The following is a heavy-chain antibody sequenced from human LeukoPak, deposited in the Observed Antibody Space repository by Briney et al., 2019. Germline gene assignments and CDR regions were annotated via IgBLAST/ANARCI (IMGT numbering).Heavy chain of an antibody. CDR3: ARFTGYSYGYFDY. Sequence: GGSLRLSCAASGFTVSSNYMSWVRQAPGKGLEWVSVIYSGGSTYYADSVKGRFTISRDNSKNTLYLQMNSLRAEDTAVYYCARFTGYSYGYFDYWGQGTLVTVSS. J-gene: IGHJ4*02. D-gene: IGHD5-18*01. CDR2: IYSGGST. V-gene: IGHV3-66*01. CDR1: GFTVSSNY.